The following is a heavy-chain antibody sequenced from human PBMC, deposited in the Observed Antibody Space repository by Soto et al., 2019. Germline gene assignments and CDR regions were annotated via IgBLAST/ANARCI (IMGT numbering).Heavy chain of an antibody. V-gene: IGHV1-18*01. CDR1: GYTFTSYG. D-gene: IGHD3-22*01. CDR3: ARDRGYSSDY. J-gene: IGHJ4*02. CDR2: ISAYNGNT. Sequence: GASVKVSCKASGYTFTSYGITWVRQAPGQGLEWMGWISAYNGNTNYAQKLQGRVTMTTDTSTRTAYMELRSLRSGDTAVYYCARDRGYSSDYWGQGTLVTVSS.